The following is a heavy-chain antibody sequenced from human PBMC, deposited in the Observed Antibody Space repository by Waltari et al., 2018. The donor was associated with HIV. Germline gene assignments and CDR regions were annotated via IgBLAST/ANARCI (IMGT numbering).Heavy chain of an antibody. CDR2: IYYSGST. Sequence: QVQLQESGPGLVKPSETLSLTCTVSGGSISSYYWSWIRQPPGKGLEWIGYIYYSGSTNYNPSLKSRVTISVDTSKNQFSLKLSSVTAADTAVYYCARASYYDSSGSPDYYYGMDVWGQGTTVTVSS. CDR1: GGSISSYY. CDR3: ARASYYDSSGSPDYYYGMDV. J-gene: IGHJ6*02. V-gene: IGHV4-59*01. D-gene: IGHD3-22*01.